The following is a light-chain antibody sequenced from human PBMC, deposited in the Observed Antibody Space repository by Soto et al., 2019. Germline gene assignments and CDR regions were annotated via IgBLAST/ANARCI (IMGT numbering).Light chain of an antibody. CDR1: SSDVGGYVY. V-gene: IGLV2-8*01. CDR3: SSYAGTNIDVI. J-gene: IGLJ2*01. Sequence: QSALTQPPCASGSPGQSVTISCTGTSSDVGGYVYVSWYQQYPGKAPKLMIYEVNKRPSGVPDRFSGSKSGNTASLTVSGLQAEDEADYYCSSYAGTNIDVIFGGGTKLTVL. CDR2: EVN.